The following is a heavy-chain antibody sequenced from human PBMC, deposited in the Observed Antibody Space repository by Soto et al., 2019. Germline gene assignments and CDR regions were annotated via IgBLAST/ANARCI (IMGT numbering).Heavy chain of an antibody. CDR2: IYHSGST. CDR1: GGPISNNGYS. J-gene: IGHJ3*02. CDR3: AREIRAMVRGVTNDAFDI. Sequence: TLSLTCPVSGGPISNNGYSRIWISKPPCKVLEWIGYIYHSGSTYYKPSLKSRVTISVDRSKNQFSLKLSSVTAADTAVYYCAREIRAMVRGVTNDAFDIWGQGTMVTVSS. V-gene: IGHV4-30-2*01. D-gene: IGHD3-10*01.